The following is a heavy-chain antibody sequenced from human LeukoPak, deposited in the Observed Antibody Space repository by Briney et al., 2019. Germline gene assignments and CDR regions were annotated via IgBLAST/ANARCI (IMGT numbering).Heavy chain of an antibody. V-gene: IGHV4-34*01. CDR1: GGSFSGYY. CDR2: INHSGST. CDR3: ARGYIGSGSTRRYFDL. Sequence: PSETLSLTCAVYGGSFSGYYWSWIRQPPGKGLEWIGEINHSGSTNYNPSLKSRVTISVDTSKNQFSLKLSSVTAADTAVYYCARGYIGSGSTRRYFDLWGRGTLVTVSS. D-gene: IGHD3-10*01. J-gene: IGHJ2*01.